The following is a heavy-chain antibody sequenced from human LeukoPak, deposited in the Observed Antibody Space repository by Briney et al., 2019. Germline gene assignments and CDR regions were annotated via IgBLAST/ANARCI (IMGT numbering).Heavy chain of an antibody. Sequence: PSETLSLTCAVYGGSFSGYYWSWIRQPPGKGLEWIGEINHSGSTNYNPSLKSRVTISVDTSKNQFSLKLSSVTAADTAVYYCARLRDYHYNYMDVWGKGTTVTISS. V-gene: IGHV4-34*01. CDR2: INHSGST. CDR1: GGSFSGYY. J-gene: IGHJ6*03. CDR3: ARLRDYHYNYMDV.